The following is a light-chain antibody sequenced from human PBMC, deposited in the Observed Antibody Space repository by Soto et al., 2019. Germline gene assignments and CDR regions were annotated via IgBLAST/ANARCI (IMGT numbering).Light chain of an antibody. CDR1: SGDVGGYNY. Sequence: QSALTQPRSVSRSPGQSVTISCTGTSGDVGGYNYVSWYQQHPGKAPKLMIYDVSKRPSGVPDRFSGSKSGNTASLTISGLQAEDEADYYCCSYAGSSYVFGTGTQLTVL. J-gene: IGLJ1*01. V-gene: IGLV2-11*01. CDR3: CSYAGSSYV. CDR2: DVS.